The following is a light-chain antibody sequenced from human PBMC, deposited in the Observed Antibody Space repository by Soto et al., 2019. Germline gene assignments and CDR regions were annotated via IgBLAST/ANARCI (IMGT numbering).Light chain of an antibody. CDR2: ETT. V-gene: IGLV2-23*01. J-gene: IGLJ2*01. CDR3: CSYAGSATVV. CDR1: SSDVGSWNL. Sequence: QSALTQPASVSGSPGQSMTISCTGTSSDVGSWNLVSWYQQHPGKAPKLLIYETTKRPSGVSDRFSGSKSGNTASVTISGLQAGDEADYYCCSYAGSATVVFGGGTKLTVL.